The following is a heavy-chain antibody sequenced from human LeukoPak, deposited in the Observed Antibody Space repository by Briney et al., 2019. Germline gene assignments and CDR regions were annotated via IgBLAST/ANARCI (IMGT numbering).Heavy chain of an antibody. V-gene: IGHV3-53*01. Sequence: GGSLRLSCAASGFTVSSHYMSWVRQAPGKGLEWVSVIHSGGSTYYADSVKGRFAISRDNPKNTLYLQMNSLRAEDTAVYYCATGYADYGGAADYWGQGTLVTVSS. D-gene: IGHD4-17*01. J-gene: IGHJ4*02. CDR3: ATGYADYGGAADY. CDR2: IHSGGST. CDR1: GFTVSSHY.